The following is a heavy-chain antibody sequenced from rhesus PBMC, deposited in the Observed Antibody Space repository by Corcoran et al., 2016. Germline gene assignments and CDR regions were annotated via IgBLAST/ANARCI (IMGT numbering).Heavy chain of an antibody. D-gene: IGHD2-27*01. J-gene: IGHJ4*01. CDR3: AREILTAILDY. CDR1: GGSISRGYYY. CDR2: ITYSGRT. V-gene: IGHV4-122*02. Sequence: QVQLQESGPGLVKPSETLSLTCAVSGGSISRGYYYWSWIRQPPGKGLEWIGYITYSGRTSYNPSLKSRVTITRDTSKNQFSLKLSSVTAADTAVYYCAREILTAILDYWGQGVLVTVSS.